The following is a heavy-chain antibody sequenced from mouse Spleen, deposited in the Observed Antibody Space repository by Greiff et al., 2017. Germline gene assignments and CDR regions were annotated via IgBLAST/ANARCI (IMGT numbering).Heavy chain of an antibody. D-gene: IGHD1-1*01. CDR2: IDPSDSYT. Sequence: VQLQQPGAELVRPGTSVKLSCKASGYTFTSYWMHWVKQRPGQGLEWIGVIDPSDSYTNYNQKFKGKATLTVDTSSSTAYMQLSSLTSEDSAVYYCARSYYYDGSYTWFAYWGQGTLVTVSA. CDR3: ARSYYYDGSYTWFAY. J-gene: IGHJ3*01. CDR1: GYTFTSYW. V-gene: IGHV1-59*01.